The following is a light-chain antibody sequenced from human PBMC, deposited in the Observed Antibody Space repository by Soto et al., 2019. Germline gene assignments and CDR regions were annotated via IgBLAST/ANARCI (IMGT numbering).Light chain of an antibody. CDR2: KAS. Sequence: DIQMTQSPSTLSASVGDRVTITCRASQTISTRLAWYQQKPGKAPKLLMYKASSLESGVPSRFSGSGSGTDFTLTINSLQPDDFANYYCQQYNSYPLTFGGGTKVEIK. CDR1: QTISTR. CDR3: QQYNSYPLT. V-gene: IGKV1-5*03. J-gene: IGKJ4*01.